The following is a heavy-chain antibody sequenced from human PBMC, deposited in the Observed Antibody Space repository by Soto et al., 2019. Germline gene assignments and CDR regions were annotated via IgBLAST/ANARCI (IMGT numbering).Heavy chain of an antibody. V-gene: IGHV3-33*01. D-gene: IGHD3-10*01. Sequence: GGSLRLSCAASGFTFSSYGMHWVRQAPGKGLEWVAVIWYDGSNKYYADSVKGRFTISRDNSKNTLYLQMNSLRAEDTAVYYCARDSGWFGELFVQDYWGQGTLVTVSS. J-gene: IGHJ4*02. CDR3: ARDSGWFGELFVQDY. CDR2: IWYDGSNK. CDR1: GFTFSSYG.